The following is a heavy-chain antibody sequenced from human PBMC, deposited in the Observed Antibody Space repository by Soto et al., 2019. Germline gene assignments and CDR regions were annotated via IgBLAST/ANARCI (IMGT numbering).Heavy chain of an antibody. J-gene: IGHJ4*02. CDR2: ISAHNGNT. CDR1: GYAFTTYG. Sequence: QVHQVQSGAEVKKPGASVKVSCKGSGYAFTTYGITWVRQAPGQGLEWMGWISAHNGNTNYAQKLQDRVTVTRDTSTSTAYMELRSLRANDTAVYYCARGRYGDYWGQGALVTVSS. CDR3: ARGRYGDY. V-gene: IGHV1-18*01. D-gene: IGHD1-1*01.